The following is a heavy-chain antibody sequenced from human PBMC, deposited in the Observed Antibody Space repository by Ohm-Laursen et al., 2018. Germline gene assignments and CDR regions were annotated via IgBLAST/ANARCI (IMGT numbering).Heavy chain of an antibody. Sequence: SLRLSCAASGFTFSNYWMSWVRQTPGKGLEWVANIKQDGGEKNFADSVKGRFTISRDNAKNSLYLQMDSLRAEDTALYYCARATSTAGTGYFDYWGQGILVTVSS. D-gene: IGHD6-13*01. V-gene: IGHV3-7*01. CDR1: GFTFSNYW. CDR2: IKQDGGEK. J-gene: IGHJ4*02. CDR3: ARATSTAGTGYFDY.